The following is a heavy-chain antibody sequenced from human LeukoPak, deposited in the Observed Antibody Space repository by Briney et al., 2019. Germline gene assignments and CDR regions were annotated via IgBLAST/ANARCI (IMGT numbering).Heavy chain of an antibody. J-gene: IGHJ6*02. V-gene: IGHV1-2*02. D-gene: IGHD2-15*01. CDR1: GYTFTGYY. CDR3: AANPNCSGGSCKSYYYYGMDV. CDR2: INPNSGGT. Sequence: ASVKVSCKASGYTFTGYYMHWVRQAPGQGLEWMGWINPNSGGTNYAQKFQGRVTMTRDTSISTAYMELSRLRSDDTAAYYCAANPNCSGGSCKSYYYYGMDVWGQGTTVTVSS.